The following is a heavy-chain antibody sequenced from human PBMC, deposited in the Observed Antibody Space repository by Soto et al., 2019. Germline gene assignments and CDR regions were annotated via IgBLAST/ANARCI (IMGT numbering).Heavy chain of an antibody. CDR1: GFTFSSYA. Sequence: EVQLLESGGGLVQPGGSLRLSCAASGFTFSSYAMSWVRQAPGKGLEWVSAISGSGGSTYYADSVKGRFTISRDNSKNTLYRQMNSLRAEDTAVYSCAKENGYSSSWFEFDYWGQGTLVTVSS. CDR3: AKENGYSSSWFEFDY. J-gene: IGHJ4*02. D-gene: IGHD6-13*01. CDR2: ISGSGGST. V-gene: IGHV3-23*01.